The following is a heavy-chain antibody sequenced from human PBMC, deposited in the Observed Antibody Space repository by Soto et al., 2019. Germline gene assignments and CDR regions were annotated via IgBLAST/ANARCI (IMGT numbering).Heavy chain of an antibody. V-gene: IGHV4-59*08. J-gene: IGHJ4*02. D-gene: IGHD3-10*01. CDR1: GGSISSYY. CDR3: ASSPGFGENFDY. Sequence: SETRSLTCTVSGGSISSYYWSWIRQPPGKGLEWIGYIYYSGSTNYNPSLKSRVTISVDTSKNQFSLKLSSVTAADTAVYYCASSPGFGENFDYWGQGTLVTVSS. CDR2: IYYSGST.